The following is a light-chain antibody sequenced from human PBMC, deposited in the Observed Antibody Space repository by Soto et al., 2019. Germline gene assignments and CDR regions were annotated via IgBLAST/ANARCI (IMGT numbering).Light chain of an antibody. J-gene: IGLJ3*02. Sequence: QSALTQPPSASGSPGQSVTISCTGTSSDVGAYNYVSWYQQHAGKAPKLVIYEVTKRPSGVPDRFSGSKSANTASLTVSGLQAEYEADYYCSSFASSNTGVFGGGTKLTV. CDR3: SSFASSNTGV. V-gene: IGLV2-8*01. CDR1: SSDVGAYNY. CDR2: EVT.